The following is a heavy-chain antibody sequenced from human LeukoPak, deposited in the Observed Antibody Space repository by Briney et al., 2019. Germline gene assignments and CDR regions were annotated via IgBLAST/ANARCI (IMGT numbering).Heavy chain of an antibody. V-gene: IGHV4-39*01. CDR1: GGSISSSSYY. CDR2: IYYSGST. D-gene: IGHD1-26*01. Sequence: SETLSLTCTVSGGSISSSSYYWGWIRQPPGKGLEWIGSIYYSGSTYYNPSLKSRVTISVDTSKNQFSLKLSSVTAADTAVYYCARLGWELLPYYYYMDVWGKGTTVTVSS. CDR3: ARLGWELLPYYYYMDV. J-gene: IGHJ6*03.